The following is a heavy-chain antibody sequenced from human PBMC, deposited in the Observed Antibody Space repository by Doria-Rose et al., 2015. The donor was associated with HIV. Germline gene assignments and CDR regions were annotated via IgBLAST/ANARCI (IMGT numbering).Heavy chain of an antibody. CDR2: IFSDDER. CDR3: ARIKSSRWYHKYYWDS. V-gene: IGHV2-26*01. Sequence: QITLKESGPVLVKPTETLTLTCTVSGVSLSSPGMGVSWIRQPPGKALEWLATIFSDDERSYKASLKSRLTIPRCTSKSQVVLTMTDMEPVDTATYYCARIKSSRWYHKYYWDSWGQGTLVIVS. J-gene: IGHJ4*02. CDR1: GVSLSSPGMG. D-gene: IGHD6-13*01.